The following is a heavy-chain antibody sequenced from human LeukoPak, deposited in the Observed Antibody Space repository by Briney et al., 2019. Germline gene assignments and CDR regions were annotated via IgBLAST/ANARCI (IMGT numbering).Heavy chain of an antibody. CDR2: IYYSGST. D-gene: IGHD4-11*01. CDR3: ARDLAPYGNYGAYYFDY. Sequence: SETLSLTCTVSGYSISSGYYWGWIRQSPGKGLEWIGSIYYSGSTYYNPSLKSRVTISVDTSKNQFSLKLSSVTAADTAVYYCARDLAPYGNYGAYYFDYWGQGTLVTVSS. V-gene: IGHV4-38-2*02. J-gene: IGHJ4*02. CDR1: GYSISSGYY.